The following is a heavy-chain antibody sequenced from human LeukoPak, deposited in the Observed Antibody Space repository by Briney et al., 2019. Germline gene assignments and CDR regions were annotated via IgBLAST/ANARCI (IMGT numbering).Heavy chain of an antibody. CDR2: IYYSGST. CDR3: ASFVLRYFDWPSTHDY. J-gene: IGHJ4*02. V-gene: IGHV4-39*01. Sequence: PSQTLSLTCTVSGGSISSGDYYWSWIRQPPGKGLEWIGSIYYSGSTYYNPSLKSRVTISVDTSKNQFSLKLSSVTAADTAVYYCASFVLRYFDWPSTHDYWGQGTLVTVSS. D-gene: IGHD3-9*01. CDR1: GGSISSGDYY.